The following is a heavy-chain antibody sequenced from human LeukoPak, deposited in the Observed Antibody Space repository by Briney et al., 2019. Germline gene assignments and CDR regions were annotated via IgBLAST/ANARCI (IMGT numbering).Heavy chain of an antibody. D-gene: IGHD4/OR15-4a*01. CDR2: INPSGGST. V-gene: IGHV1-46*01. CDR1: GYTFTSYY. Sequence: ASVKVSCKASGYTFTSYYMHWVRQAPGQGLEWMGIINPSGGSTSYTQKFQGRVTMTRDTSTSTVYMVLSSLRSEDTAVYYCARFDYGGNYPFDYWGQGTLVTVSS. CDR3: ARFDYGGNYPFDY. J-gene: IGHJ4*02.